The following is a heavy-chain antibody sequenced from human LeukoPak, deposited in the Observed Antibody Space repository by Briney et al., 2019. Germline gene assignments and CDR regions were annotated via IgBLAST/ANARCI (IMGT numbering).Heavy chain of an antibody. D-gene: IGHD6-6*01. Sequence: ASVKVSCKASGYTFTGYYMHWVRQAPGQGLEWMGWINPNSGGTNYAQKFQGRVTMTRDTSISTAYMELSRLRSDDTAVYYCASCSSSSSEAFDIWGQGTMVTVPS. CDR1: GYTFTGYY. CDR3: ASCSSSSSEAFDI. V-gene: IGHV1-2*02. J-gene: IGHJ3*02. CDR2: INPNSGGT.